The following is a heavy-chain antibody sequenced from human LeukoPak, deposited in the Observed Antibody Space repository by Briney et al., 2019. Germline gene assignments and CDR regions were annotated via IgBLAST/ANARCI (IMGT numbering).Heavy chain of an antibody. CDR2: INPSGGST. CDR3: ARDKDRYDFWSGLGSAGYMDV. J-gene: IGHJ6*03. Sequence: ASVKVSCKASGYTFTNYYMHWVRQAPGQGLEWMGIINPSGGSTSYAQKFQGRVTMTRDMSTSTVYMELSSLRSEDTAVYYCARDKDRYDFWSGLGSAGYMDVWGKGTTVTVSS. D-gene: IGHD3-3*01. CDR1: GYTFTNYY. V-gene: IGHV1-46*01.